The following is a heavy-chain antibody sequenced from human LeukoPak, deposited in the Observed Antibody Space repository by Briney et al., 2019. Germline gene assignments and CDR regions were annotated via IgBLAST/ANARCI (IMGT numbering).Heavy chain of an antibody. CDR2: IKQDGSEK. CDR3: ARDVKQWPDEYFDY. J-gene: IGHJ4*02. D-gene: IGHD6-19*01. Sequence: PGGSLRLSCAASGFTFSSYWMSWVRQAPGKGLEWVANIKQDGSEKYYVDSVKGRFTISRDNAKNSPYLQMNSLRAEDTAVYYCARDVKQWPDEYFDYWGQGTLVTVSS. CDR1: GFTFSSYW. V-gene: IGHV3-7*01.